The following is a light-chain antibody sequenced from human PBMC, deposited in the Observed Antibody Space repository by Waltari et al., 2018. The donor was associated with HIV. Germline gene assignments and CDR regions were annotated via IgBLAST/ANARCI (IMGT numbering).Light chain of an antibody. CDR1: SSNIGSNT. V-gene: IGLV1-44*01. J-gene: IGLJ3*02. Sequence: QSVLTQPPSASGTPGQRVTISCSGSSSNIGSNTVNWYQQLPGTAPKLLIYSNNQRPSGVPDRFSGSKSGTSASLAISGLQSEDEADYYCAAWDDSLNAVCGGGTKLTVL. CDR3: AAWDDSLNAV. CDR2: SNN.